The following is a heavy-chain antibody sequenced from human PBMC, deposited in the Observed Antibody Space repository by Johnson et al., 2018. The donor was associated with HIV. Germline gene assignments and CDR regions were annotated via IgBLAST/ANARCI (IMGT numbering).Heavy chain of an antibody. J-gene: IGHJ3*02. CDR2: IYSGGSP. CDR1: GFTVSSNY. Sequence: VQLVESGGGLVQPGGSLRLSCAASGFTVSSNYMSWVRHAPGKGLESVSVIYSGGSPYYADSVKGRFTISRDNSKNTLYLQMNSLRAEDTAVYYCARLVLTDAFDIWGQGTMVTVSP. CDR3: ARLVLTDAFDI. D-gene: IGHD2/OR15-2a*01. V-gene: IGHV3-66*01.